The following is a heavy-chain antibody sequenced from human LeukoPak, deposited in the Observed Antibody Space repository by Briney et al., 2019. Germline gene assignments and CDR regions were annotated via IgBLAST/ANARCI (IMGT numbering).Heavy chain of an antibody. J-gene: IGHJ4*02. CDR3: ARMYSNYFDY. D-gene: IGHD4-11*01. CDR2: INHSGST. CDR1: GGSLSGYY. V-gene: IGHV4-34*01. Sequence: TSETLSLTCAVYGGSLSGYYWNWIRQSPGKGLEWIGEINHSGSTNYNPSLKSRVTISVDTSKNQFSLKLSSVTAADTAVYYCARMYSNYFDYWGQGTLVTVSS.